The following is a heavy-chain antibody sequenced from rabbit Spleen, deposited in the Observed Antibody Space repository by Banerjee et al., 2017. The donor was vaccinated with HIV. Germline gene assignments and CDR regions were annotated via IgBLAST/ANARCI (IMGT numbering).Heavy chain of an antibody. D-gene: IGHD1-1*01. J-gene: IGHJ6*01. CDR1: GFSFSSSDY. V-gene: IGHV1S40*01. CDR3: ARDTSSSFSSYGMDL. CDR2: IDTGSSGFT. Sequence: QSLEESGGGLVQPEGSLALTCKASGFSFSSSDYICWVRQAPGKGLEWIACIDTGSSGFTYFATWAKGRFTCSKTSSTTVTLQMTRLTAADTATYFCARDTSSSFSSYGMDLWGQGTLVTV.